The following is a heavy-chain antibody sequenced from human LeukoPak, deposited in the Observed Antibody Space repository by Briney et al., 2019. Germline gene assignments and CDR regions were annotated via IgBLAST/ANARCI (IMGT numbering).Heavy chain of an antibody. CDR2: IYYIGST. D-gene: IGHD2-2*01. V-gene: IGHV4-39*01. CDR1: GGSISSSSYY. Sequence: SETLSLTCTVSGGSISSSSYYWGWIRQPPGKGLEWIGRIYYIGSTYYNPSLKSRVTISVDTSKNQFSLKLSSVTAADTAVYYCARTTDPPIVVVPAAMGFDPWGQGTLVIVS. CDR3: ARTTDPPIVVVPAAMGFDP. J-gene: IGHJ5*02.